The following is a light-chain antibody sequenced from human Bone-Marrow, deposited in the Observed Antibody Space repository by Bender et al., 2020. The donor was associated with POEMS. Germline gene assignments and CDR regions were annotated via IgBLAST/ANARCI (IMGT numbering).Light chain of an antibody. Sequence: QSALTQPPSASGSPGQSVTISCTGTSSDVGGYNYVSWYQQHPGKAPKVMIYEVNERPSGVSNRFSGSKSGNTASLTISGLQAEDEGDYYCSSYGSTVTWVFGGGTKVTVL. J-gene: IGLJ3*02. V-gene: IGLV2-14*03. CDR2: EVN. CDR1: SSDVGGYNY. CDR3: SSYGSTVTWV.